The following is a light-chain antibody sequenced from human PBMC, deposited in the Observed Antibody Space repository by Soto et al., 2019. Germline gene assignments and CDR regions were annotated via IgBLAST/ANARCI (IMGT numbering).Light chain of an antibody. CDR2: ENN. CDR3: AGWDGSLKGFV. Sequence: QSVLTQAPAASGGPGQRVTISCSGSASNIGRDPVNWYQQVPGTAPKLLIYENNHRPSGVPDRFSGSKSGTSASLVISGLQSEDEAEYFCAGWDGSLKGFVFGTGTKVTVL. J-gene: IGLJ1*01. CDR1: ASNIGRDP. V-gene: IGLV1-44*01.